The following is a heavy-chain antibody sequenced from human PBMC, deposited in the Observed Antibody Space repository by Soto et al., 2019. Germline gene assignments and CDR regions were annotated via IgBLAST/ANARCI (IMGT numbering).Heavy chain of an antibody. Sequence: SETLSLTCAVSGGSISSSNWWSWVRQPPGKGLEWIGEIYHSGSTNYNPSLKSRVTISVDKSKNQFSLKLSSVTAADTAVYYCARESRDYYDSSGYYYYYYGMDVWGQGTTVTVSS. D-gene: IGHD3-22*01. V-gene: IGHV4-4*02. CDR2: IYHSGST. J-gene: IGHJ6*02. CDR3: ARESRDYYDSSGYYYYYYGMDV. CDR1: GGSISSSNW.